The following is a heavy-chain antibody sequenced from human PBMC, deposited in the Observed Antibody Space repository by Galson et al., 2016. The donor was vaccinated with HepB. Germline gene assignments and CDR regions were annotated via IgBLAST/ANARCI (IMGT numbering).Heavy chain of an antibody. CDR1: GYVFSSYW. CDR2: FSPGDSEL. Sequence: QSGAEVKKPGESLKISCKGEGYVFSSYWIAWVRQTPDKGLEWMGLFSPGDSELRYSPSFQGQVTFSADKSINTAYMQWSSLKASDTAIYYCARLVSSRSPYDSWGQGTLVTVSS. V-gene: IGHV5-51*01. D-gene: IGHD3-22*01. CDR3: ARLVSSRSPYDS. J-gene: IGHJ4*02.